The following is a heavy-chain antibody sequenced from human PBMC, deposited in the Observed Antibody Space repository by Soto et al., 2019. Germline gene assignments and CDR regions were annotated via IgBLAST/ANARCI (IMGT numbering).Heavy chain of an antibody. CDR2: ISYDGNNQ. V-gene: IGHV3-30*09. CDR3: ARDRVYYYDSSGYYNFEY. D-gene: IGHD3-22*01. J-gene: IGHJ4*02. CDR1: GFTFNNYA. Sequence: QVQLVESGGGGVQPGRSLRLSCAASGFTFNNYAMHWVRQAPGKGLEWVAVISYDGNNQYYADSVKGRFAISRDNSKNPLYLQMNSLRDEDTAVYYCARDRVYYYDSSGYYNFEYWGQGSLVTVSS.